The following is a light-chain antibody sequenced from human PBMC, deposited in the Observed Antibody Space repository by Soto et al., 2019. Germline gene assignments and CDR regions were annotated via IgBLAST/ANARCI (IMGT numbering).Light chain of an antibody. CDR1: SSDVGAYNY. V-gene: IGLV2-14*01. CDR3: SSFTSSITYV. CDR2: EVS. J-gene: IGLJ1*01. Sequence: ALTQPASVSGSPGQSITISCTGTSSDVGAYNYVSWYQQHPGKAPKLIISEVSNRPSGVSGRFSASKSANTASLTISGLQAEDEADYYCSSFTSSITYVFGTGTKVTVL.